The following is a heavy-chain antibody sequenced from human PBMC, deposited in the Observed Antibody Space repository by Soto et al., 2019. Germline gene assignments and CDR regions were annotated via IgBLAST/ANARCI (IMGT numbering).Heavy chain of an antibody. CDR2: ISSSGTGI. CDR3: ARAYSDASDI. V-gene: IGHV3-11*01. Sequence: GGSLRLSCAASGFNFSDYYMTWIRQAPGKGLEWVSYISSSGTGIYYPDSVKGRFTISRDNAKNSLYLQMSSLRAEDTAVYYCARAYSDASDIWGQGTMVTVS. J-gene: IGHJ3*02. CDR1: GFNFSDYY. D-gene: IGHD2-15*01.